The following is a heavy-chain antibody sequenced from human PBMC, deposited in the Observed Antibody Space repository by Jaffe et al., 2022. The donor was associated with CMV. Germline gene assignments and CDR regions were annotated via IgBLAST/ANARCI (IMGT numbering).Heavy chain of an antibody. Sequence: QMQLVESGGGVVQPGKSLRLSCAASGLTLRWSGMHWVRQAPGKGLEWVAVISYDESDKYYAHSVKGRFTISRDNSKDTLYLQMNSLKVEDTGVYYCAKSYSGTVDYFDSWGQGTLVTVSS. CDR3: AKSYSGTVDYFDS. V-gene: IGHV3-30*18. J-gene: IGHJ4*02. CDR2: ISYDESDK. CDR1: GLTLRWSG. D-gene: IGHD1-7*01.